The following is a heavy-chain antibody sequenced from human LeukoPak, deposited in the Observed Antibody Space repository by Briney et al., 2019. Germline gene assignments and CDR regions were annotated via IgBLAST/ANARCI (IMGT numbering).Heavy chain of an antibody. V-gene: IGHV3-30-3*01. CDR2: ISYDGSNK. CDR1: GFTFSSYA. Sequence: GGSLRLSCAASGFTFSSYAMHWVRQAPGKGLEWVAVISYDGSNKYYADSVKGRFTISRDNSKNTLYLQMNSLRAEDTAVYYCAKDIWDYYYYGMDVWGQGTTVTVSS. CDR3: AKDIWDYYYYGMDV. J-gene: IGHJ6*02. D-gene: IGHD7-27*01.